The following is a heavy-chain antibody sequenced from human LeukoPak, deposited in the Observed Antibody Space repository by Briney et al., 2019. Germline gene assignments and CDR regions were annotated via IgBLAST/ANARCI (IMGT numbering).Heavy chain of an antibody. Sequence: SETLSLTCTVSGGSISSGGYYWSWIRQPPGKGLEWIGYIYYSGSTNYNPSLKSRVTISVDTSKNQFSLKLSSVTAADTAVYYCARDRARWPVRGAFDYWGQGTLVTVSS. D-gene: IGHD4-23*01. CDR2: IYYSGST. J-gene: IGHJ4*02. CDR3: ARDRARWPVRGAFDY. CDR1: GGSISSGGYY. V-gene: IGHV4-61*08.